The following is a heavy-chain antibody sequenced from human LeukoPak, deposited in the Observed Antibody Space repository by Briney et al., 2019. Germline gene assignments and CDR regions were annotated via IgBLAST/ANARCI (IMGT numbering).Heavy chain of an antibody. V-gene: IGHV1-2*02. CDR3: ARDTGNYDFWSGYRLFDY. D-gene: IGHD3-3*01. CDR1: GYTFTGYY. Sequence: GASVKVSCKASGYTFTGYYMHWVRQAPGQGLEGMGWINPNSGGTNFAQKFQGRVTMTRDTSISTAYMELSRLRSDDTAVYYCARDTGNYDFWSGYRLFDYWGQGTLVTVSS. J-gene: IGHJ4*02. CDR2: INPNSGGT.